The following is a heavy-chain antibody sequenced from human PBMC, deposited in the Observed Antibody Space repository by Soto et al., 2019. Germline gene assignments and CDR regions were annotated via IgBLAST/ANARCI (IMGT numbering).Heavy chain of an antibody. J-gene: IGHJ5*02. CDR3: ARGQPYYDILTGYYWGLIFDP. CDR2: IYYSGST. CDR1: GGSISSGGYY. V-gene: IGHV4-31*03. D-gene: IGHD3-9*01. Sequence: PSETLSLTCTVSGGSISSGGYYWSWIRQHPGKGLEWIGYIYYSGSTYYNPSLKSRVTISVDTSKNQFSLKLSSVTAADTAVYYCARGQPYYDILTGYYWGLIFDPWGQGTLVTVSS.